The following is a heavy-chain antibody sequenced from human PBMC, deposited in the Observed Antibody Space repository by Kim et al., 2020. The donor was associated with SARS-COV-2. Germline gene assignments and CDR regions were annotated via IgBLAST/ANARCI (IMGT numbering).Heavy chain of an antibody. V-gene: IGHV5-10-1*01. J-gene: IGHJ6*02. CDR1: GYTFTNYW. Sequence: GESLKISCKASGYTFTNYWITWVRQMSGKGLEWMGRIHPSDSYTNYSPSFQGHLTISVDKSITTAYLQWTSLKASDTAVYYCARLLEMTTISSGFYCYAMDVWGHGTTVTVSS. D-gene: IGHD6-19*01. CDR2: IHPSDSYT. CDR3: ARLLEMTTISSGFYCYAMDV.